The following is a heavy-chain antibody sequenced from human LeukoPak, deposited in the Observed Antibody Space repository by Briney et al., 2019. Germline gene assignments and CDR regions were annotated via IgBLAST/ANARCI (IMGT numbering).Heavy chain of an antibody. CDR1: GYTFTGYY. CDR2: INPNSGGT. Sequence: ASVKVSCKASGYTFTGYYMHWVRQAPGQGLEWMGWINPNSGGTNYAQKFQGRVTMTRDTSISTAYMELSRLRSDDMAVYYCARDRIRGIAVAGSRGIFGYWGQGTLVTVSS. V-gene: IGHV1-2*02. CDR3: ARDRIRGIAVAGSRGIFGY. D-gene: IGHD6-19*01. J-gene: IGHJ4*02.